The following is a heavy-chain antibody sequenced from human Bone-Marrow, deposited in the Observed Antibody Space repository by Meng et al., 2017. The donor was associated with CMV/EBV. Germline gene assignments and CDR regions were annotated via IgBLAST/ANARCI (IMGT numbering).Heavy chain of an antibody. Sequence: ESLKISCTVSGGSVSSGSYYWSWIRQPPGKGLEWIGYIYYSGSTNYNPSLKSRVTISVDTSKNQFSLKLSSVTAADTAVYYCAREPSSYYYYGMDVWGQGTTVTVYS. CDR2: IYYSGST. J-gene: IGHJ6*02. V-gene: IGHV4-61*01. CDR1: GGSVSSGSYY. CDR3: AREPSSYYYYGMDV.